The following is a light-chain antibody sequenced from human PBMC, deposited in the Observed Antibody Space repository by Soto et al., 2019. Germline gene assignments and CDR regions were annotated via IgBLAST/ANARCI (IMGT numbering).Light chain of an antibody. V-gene: IGKV3-11*01. Sequence: EIVLTQSPATLSLSPGERATLSCRASQSISTYLAWYQQKPGQAPRLLIYDSSSRATGIPARFSGSGSGTDFTLTISSLEPEDSALYHCQHRNNWPPAFGPGTKVDIK. CDR3: QHRNNWPPA. CDR2: DSS. J-gene: IGKJ3*01. CDR1: QSISTY.